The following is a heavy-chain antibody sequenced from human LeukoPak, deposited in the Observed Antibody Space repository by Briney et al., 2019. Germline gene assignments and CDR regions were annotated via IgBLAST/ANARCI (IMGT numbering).Heavy chain of an antibody. Sequence: ASVKVSCKASGYTFTNYAMHWVRQAPGQRLEWMGWINAGNGNTKYSQKFQGRVTITRDTSASTAYMKLSSLTSEDTAVYSCARGLWSAHRREYYFDSWGQGTLVTVSS. V-gene: IGHV1-3*01. CDR3: ARGLWSAHRREYYFDS. D-gene: IGHD3-3*01. J-gene: IGHJ4*02. CDR1: GYTFTNYA. CDR2: INAGNGNT.